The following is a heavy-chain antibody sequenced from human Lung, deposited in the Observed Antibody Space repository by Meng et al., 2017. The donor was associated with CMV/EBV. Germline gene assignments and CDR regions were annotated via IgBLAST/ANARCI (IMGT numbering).Heavy chain of an antibody. J-gene: IGHJ6*02. D-gene: IGHD2-15*01. CDR1: GFRFSSYA. Sequence: GGSXRLSCAASGFRFSSYAMYWVRQAPGKGLEWVAFIRYDGSNTYYADSVEGRFTISRDNFKNTLYLQMSGLRPEDTAVYYCASSHMVGYGIDLWRQGTAVTVSS. CDR3: ASSHMVGYGIDL. CDR2: IRYDGSNT. V-gene: IGHV3-30-3*01.